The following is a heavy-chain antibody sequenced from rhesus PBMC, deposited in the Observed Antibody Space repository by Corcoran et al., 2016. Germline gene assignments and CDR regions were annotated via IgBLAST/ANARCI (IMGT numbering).Heavy chain of an antibody. CDR3: ARRGLDYGNYNWYFDL. V-gene: IGHV4-173*01. CDR1: GGSISSNY. CDR2: ISGCGGIT. Sequence: QVQLQESGPGLVKPSETLSLTCAVSGGSISSNYWSWIRQPPGKGLEWIGRISGCGGITDYNPALTSRVTISTDTSKNQFSLKLSSVTAADTAVYYCARRGLDYGNYNWYFDLWGPGTPITISS. D-gene: IGHD4-35*01. J-gene: IGHJ2*01.